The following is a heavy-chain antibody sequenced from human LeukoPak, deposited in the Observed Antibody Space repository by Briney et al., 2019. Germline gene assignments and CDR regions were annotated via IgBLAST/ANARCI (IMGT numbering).Heavy chain of an antibody. V-gene: IGHV5-51*01. CDR2: IYPGDPDT. D-gene: IGHD3-22*01. CDR1: GYSFTSYW. J-gene: IGHJ3*02. Sequence: GASLQISCKGSGYSFTSYWIGWVRQLPGKGLEWMGIIYPGDPDTRYSPSFQGQVTFSADKSISTAYLQWSSLKASDTAMYYCARQGLKNAFDIWGQGTMVTVSS. CDR3: ARQGLKNAFDI.